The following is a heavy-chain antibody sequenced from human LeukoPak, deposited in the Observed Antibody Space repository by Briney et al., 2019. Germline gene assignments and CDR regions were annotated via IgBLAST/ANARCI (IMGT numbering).Heavy chain of an antibody. CDR3: ASGIVVVTAIDY. J-gene: IGHJ4*02. CDR1: GFTFSYYA. D-gene: IGHD2-21*02. CDR2: IWSDGSNK. V-gene: IGHV3-30*19. Sequence: GRSLRLSCAASGFTFSYYAIHWVRQAPGKGPEWVALIWSDGSNKYYADSVKGRFTISRDNSKNTLYLQMNSLRAEDTAVYYCASGIVVVTAIDYWGQGTLATVSS.